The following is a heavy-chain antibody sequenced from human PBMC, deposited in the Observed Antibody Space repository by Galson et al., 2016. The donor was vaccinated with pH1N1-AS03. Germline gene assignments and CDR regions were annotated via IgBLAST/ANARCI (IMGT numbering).Heavy chain of an antibody. V-gene: IGHV5-51*01. CDR1: GYLFTNYW. Sequence: QSGAEVKQPGESLRISCKTSGYLFTNYWIGWVRQMPGKGLEWMGIFYPSDSDARYSPSFQGQVTVSADKSTATAYLQWSTLKAADTAIYYCARHASPTILSYHFDYWGRGTLVTVSS. CDR2: FYPSDSDA. J-gene: IGHJ4*02. D-gene: IGHD2-2*01. CDR3: ARHASPTILSYHFDY.